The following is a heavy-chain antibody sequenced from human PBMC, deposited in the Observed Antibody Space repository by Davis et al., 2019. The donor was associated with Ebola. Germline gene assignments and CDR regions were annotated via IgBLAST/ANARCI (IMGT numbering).Heavy chain of an antibody. J-gene: IGHJ4*02. CDR2: ISAYNGNT. V-gene: IGHV1-18*01. Sequence: ASVKVSCKASGGTFSSYTISWVRQAPGQGLEWMGWISAYNGNTNYAQKLQGRVTMTTDTSTSTAYMELRSLRSEDTAVYYCARSFERPTMIEPHYFDFWGQGTLVTVSS. D-gene: IGHD3-22*01. CDR1: GGTFSSYT. CDR3: ARSFERPTMIEPHYFDF.